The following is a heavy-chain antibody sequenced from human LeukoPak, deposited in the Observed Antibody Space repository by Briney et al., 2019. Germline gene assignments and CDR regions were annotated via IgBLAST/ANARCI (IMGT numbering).Heavy chain of an antibody. V-gene: IGHV4-34*01. Sequence: SETLSLTCAVYGGSFSGYYWSWIRQPPGKGLEWIGYIYHSGSTYYNPSLKSRVTISVDRSKNQFSLKLSSVTAADTAVYYCARGNRYFDYWGQGTLVTVSS. J-gene: IGHJ4*02. CDR1: GGSFSGYY. CDR3: ARGNRYFDY. CDR2: IYHSGST.